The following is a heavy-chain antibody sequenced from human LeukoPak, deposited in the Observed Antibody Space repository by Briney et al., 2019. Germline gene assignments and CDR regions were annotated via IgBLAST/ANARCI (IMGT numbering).Heavy chain of an antibody. CDR1: GGSVSSSRFH. Sequence: PSETLSLTCTLSGGSVSSSRFHWGWIRQPPGKGLEWIGNIYYSGSTSYKPSLKSRVTMSLDTPKNQFSLTLRSLTAADTAVYYCATPSGNAFDIWGQGIMVTVSS. V-gene: IGHV4-39*07. D-gene: IGHD3-10*01. CDR3: ATPSGNAFDI. CDR2: IYYSGST. J-gene: IGHJ3*02.